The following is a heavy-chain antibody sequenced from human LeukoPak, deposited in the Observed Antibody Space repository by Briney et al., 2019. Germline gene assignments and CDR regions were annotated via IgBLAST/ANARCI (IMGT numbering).Heavy chain of an antibody. CDR3: ARSSVRGVITSLDY. CDR2: IYSGGST. D-gene: IGHD3-10*01. V-gene: IGHV3-53*04. CDR1: GFTVSSNY. Sequence: GGSLRLSCAASGFTVSSNYMSWVRQAPGKGLEWVSVIYSGGSTYYADSVKGRFTISRHNSKNTLYLQMNSLRAEDTAVYYCARSSVRGVITSLDYWGQGTLVTVSS. J-gene: IGHJ4*02.